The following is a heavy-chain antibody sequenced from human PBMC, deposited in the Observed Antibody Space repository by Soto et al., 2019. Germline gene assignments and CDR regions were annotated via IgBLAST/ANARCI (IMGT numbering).Heavy chain of an antibody. CDR3: ARDRHGSDWYTYYFYTLAV. D-gene: IGHD6-13*01. J-gene: IGHJ6*02. Sequence: EVHLSESGGGLVQPGESLRISCAASGFIFSDYAMTWVRQAPGRGLEWVSGISGSGESIYYADSVEGQFTISRDNSKNTLYLQMNSLRGEDTAVYYCARDRHGSDWYTYYFYTLAVWGQGTTVTVSS. V-gene: IGHV3-23*01. CDR1: GFIFSDYA. CDR2: ISGSGESI.